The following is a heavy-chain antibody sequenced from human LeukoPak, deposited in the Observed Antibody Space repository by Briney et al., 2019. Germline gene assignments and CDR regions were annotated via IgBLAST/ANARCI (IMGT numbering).Heavy chain of an antibody. Sequence: SETLSLTCTVSGGSISGYYWSWIRQPPGKGLEWIGYIYYSGTTNSNPSLKSRLTISVDTSKNQFSLKVSSVTAADTAVYYCARYLSSGLDYWGQGTLVSVSS. V-gene: IGHV4-59*01. CDR3: ARYLSSGLDY. J-gene: IGHJ4*02. D-gene: IGHD3-10*01. CDR2: IYYSGTT. CDR1: GGSISGYY.